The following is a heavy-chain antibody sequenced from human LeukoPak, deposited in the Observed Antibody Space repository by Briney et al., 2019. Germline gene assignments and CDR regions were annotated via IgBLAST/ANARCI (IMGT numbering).Heavy chain of an antibody. J-gene: IGHJ4*02. D-gene: IGHD5-24*01. CDR2: ISAYNGNT. CDR3: ARDQGDGYRRDY. V-gene: IGHV1-18*01. CDR1: GLSLTHDG. Sequence: ASVKVSCKASGLSLTHDGISWVRQAPGQGLEWMGWISAYNGNTNYAQKLQGRVTMTTDTSTSTAYMELRSLRSDDTAVYYCARDQGDGYRRDYWGQGTLVTVSS.